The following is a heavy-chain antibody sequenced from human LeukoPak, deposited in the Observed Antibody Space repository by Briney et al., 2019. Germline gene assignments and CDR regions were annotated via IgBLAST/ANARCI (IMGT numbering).Heavy chain of an antibody. CDR2: ISSSGGYI. Sequence: GGSLRLSCAASGFTFSSYSMNWVRQAPGKGLEWDSSISSSGGYIYYADSVKGRFTVSRDNAKNSLFLQMNSLKAEDTAVYYCARGGYFDYWSQGTLVTVSS. CDR1: GFTFSSYS. J-gene: IGHJ4*02. V-gene: IGHV3-21*01. CDR3: ARGGYFDY.